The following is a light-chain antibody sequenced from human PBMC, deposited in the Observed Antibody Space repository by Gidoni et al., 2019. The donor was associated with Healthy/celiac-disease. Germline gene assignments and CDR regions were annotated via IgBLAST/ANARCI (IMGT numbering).Light chain of an antibody. Sequence: QADLTQPASVSGSPGQSITISCTGTSSDVGGYNYVYWYQQNPGKAPKLMIYEVSNRPSGVSNRFSGSKSGNTASLSISGLQAEDEADYYCSSYTSSSTLLFGGGTKLPVL. CDR3: SSYTSSSTLL. V-gene: IGLV2-14*01. CDR1: SSDVGGYNY. J-gene: IGLJ3*02. CDR2: EVS.